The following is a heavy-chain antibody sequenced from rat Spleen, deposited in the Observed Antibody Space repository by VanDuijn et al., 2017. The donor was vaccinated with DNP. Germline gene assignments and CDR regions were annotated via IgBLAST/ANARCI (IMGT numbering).Heavy chain of an antibody. Sequence: EVQLQESGPGLVKPSQSLSLTCSVTGYSITSSYRWNWIRRFPGNKLEWMGYINSAGNTHYNPSLKSRISITRDTSKNQFFLQVNSVTTEDTATYYCARWPGYNPPYAMDAWGQGTSVTVSS. CDR3: ARWPGYNPPYAMDA. CDR2: INSAGNT. D-gene: IGHD1-4*01. V-gene: IGHV3-3*01. CDR1: GYSITSSYR. J-gene: IGHJ4*01.